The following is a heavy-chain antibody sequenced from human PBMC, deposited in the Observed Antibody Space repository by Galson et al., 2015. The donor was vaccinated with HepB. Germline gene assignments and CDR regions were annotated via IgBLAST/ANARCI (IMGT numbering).Heavy chain of an antibody. J-gene: IGHJ4*02. CDR2: ISSSSSNM. V-gene: IGHV3-48*02. D-gene: IGHD4-23*01. Sequence: SLRLSCAASGFTFSSYAMSWVRQAPGKGLEWVSYISSSSSNMYYADSVKGRFTISRDNAKNSLYLQMNSLRDEDTAVYYCARLTTVVVPDIGYWGQGTLVTVSS. CDR3: ARLTTVVVPDIGY. CDR1: GFTFSSYA.